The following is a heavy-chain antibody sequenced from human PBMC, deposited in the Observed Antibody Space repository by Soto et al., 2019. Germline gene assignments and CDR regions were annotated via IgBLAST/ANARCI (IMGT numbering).Heavy chain of an antibody. Sequence: SETLSLTCAVSGGSISRGGYSWSWIRQPPGKGLEWIGYIYYTGSTYYNPSLKSRVTISVDTSKNQFSLKLSSVTAADTAVYYCARGGLWFGELPPYDAFDIWGQGTMVTVSS. J-gene: IGHJ3*02. D-gene: IGHD3-10*01. CDR1: GGSISRGGYS. CDR2: IYYTGST. CDR3: ARGGLWFGELPPYDAFDI. V-gene: IGHV4-30-2*01.